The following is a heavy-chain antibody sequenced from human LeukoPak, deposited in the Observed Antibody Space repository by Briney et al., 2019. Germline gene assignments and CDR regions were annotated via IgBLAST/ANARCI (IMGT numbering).Heavy chain of an antibody. CDR3: ARLGSSGLDNWFDP. D-gene: IGHD3-10*01. V-gene: IGHV1-2*02. CDR1: GYTFTGYY. J-gene: IGHJ5*02. CDR2: INPNSGGT. Sequence: ASVKVSCKASGYTFTGYYMHWVRQAPGQGLEWMGWINPNSGGTNCAQKFQGRVTMTRDTSISTAYMELSRLRSDDTAVYYCARLGSSGLDNWFDPWGQGTLVTVSS.